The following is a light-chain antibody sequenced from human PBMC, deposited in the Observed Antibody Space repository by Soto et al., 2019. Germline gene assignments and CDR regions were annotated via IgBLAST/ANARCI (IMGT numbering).Light chain of an antibody. J-gene: IGLJ1*01. Sequence: QSALTQPASVSGSPGQSITISCTGTSSDVGGYNYVSWYQQHPGKAPKLMIYEVSNRPSGVSNRFSGSKSGNTASLTISGLQAEDEADHYCSSYTSSSTLLVFGTGTKVTVL. CDR2: EVS. V-gene: IGLV2-14*01. CDR3: SSYTSSSTLLV. CDR1: SSDVGGYNY.